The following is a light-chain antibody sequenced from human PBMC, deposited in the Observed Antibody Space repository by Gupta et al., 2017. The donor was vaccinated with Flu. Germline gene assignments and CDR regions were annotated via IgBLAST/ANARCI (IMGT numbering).Light chain of an antibody. CDR2: RNN. CDR3: ANWDDSLSSVI. V-gene: IGLV1-47*01. CDR1: TSNSGSRD. Sequence: RVTLTCSGSTSNSGSRDVYWYQHVAGTAPKLLSDRNNQRPSGVPDRFAGSKAGTSASLAIRGLRSEDEADYYCANWDDSLSSVIFGGGTKLTVL. J-gene: IGLJ2*01.